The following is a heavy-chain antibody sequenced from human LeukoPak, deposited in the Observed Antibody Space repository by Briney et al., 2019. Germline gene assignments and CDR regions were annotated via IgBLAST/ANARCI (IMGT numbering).Heavy chain of an antibody. D-gene: IGHD3-10*01. V-gene: IGHV3-48*03. CDR2: ISSSGSTI. J-gene: IGHJ5*02. CDR1: GFTFSSYE. CDR3: AREANNYYGSGSYFYRANWFDP. Sequence: SGGSLRLSCAASGFTFSSYEMNWVRQAPGKGLEWVSYISSSGSTIYYADSVKGRFTISRDNAKNSLYLQMNSLRAEDTAVYYCAREANNYYGSGSYFYRANWFDPWGQGTLVTVSS.